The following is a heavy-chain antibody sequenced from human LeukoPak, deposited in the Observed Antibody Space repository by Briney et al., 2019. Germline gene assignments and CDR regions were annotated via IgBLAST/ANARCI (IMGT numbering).Heavy chain of an antibody. CDR1: GGTFSSYA. Sequence: ASVKVSCKASGGTFSSYAISWVRQAPGQGLEWMGGIIPIFGTANYAQKFQGRVTITTDESTSTAYMELSSLRSEDTAVYYCARCIAAAGTYYMDVWGKGTTVTVSS. D-gene: IGHD6-13*01. V-gene: IGHV1-69*05. J-gene: IGHJ6*03. CDR2: IIPIFGTA. CDR3: ARCIAAAGTYYMDV.